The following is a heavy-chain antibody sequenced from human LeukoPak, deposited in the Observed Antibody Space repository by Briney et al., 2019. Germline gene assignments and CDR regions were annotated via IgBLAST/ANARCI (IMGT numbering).Heavy chain of an antibody. D-gene: IGHD2-2*02. Sequence: GGSLRLSCAASGFTVSSNYMSWVRQAPGKGLEWVSVIYSGGSTYYADSVKGRFTISRDNSKNTLYLQMNSLRAEDTAVYYCARGRGVYCSSTSCYRAYFDHWGQGTLVTVSS. CDR1: GFTVSSNY. CDR3: ARGRGVYCSSTSCYRAYFDH. V-gene: IGHV3-53*01. CDR2: IYSGGST. J-gene: IGHJ4*02.